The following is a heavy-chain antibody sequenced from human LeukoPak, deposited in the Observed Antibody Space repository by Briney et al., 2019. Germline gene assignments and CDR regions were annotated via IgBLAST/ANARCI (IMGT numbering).Heavy chain of an antibody. D-gene: IGHD6-19*01. Sequence: PGGSLRLSCAASEFTVSSNYMTWVRQAPGKGLEWVSVIYSGGTTYYADSVKGRFTISRDNSKNTLYLHMNSLRAEDTAVYYCAKGFRGSGWYGRYYFDYWGQGTLVTVSS. CDR2: IYSGGTT. CDR1: EFTVSSNY. CDR3: AKGFRGSGWYGRYYFDY. V-gene: IGHV3-53*01. J-gene: IGHJ4*02.